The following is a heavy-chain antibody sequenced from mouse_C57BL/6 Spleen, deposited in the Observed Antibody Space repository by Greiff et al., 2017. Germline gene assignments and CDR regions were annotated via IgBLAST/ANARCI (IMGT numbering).Heavy chain of an antibody. CDR1: GFTFTDYY. CDR3: ARYNYGSSYVGFDY. Sequence: EVQLVESGGGLVQPGGSLSLSCAASGFTFTDYYMSWVRQPPGKALEWLGFIRNKANGYTTEYSASVKGRFTISRDNSQSILYLQMNALRAEDSATYYCARYNYGSSYVGFDYWGQGTTLTVSS. V-gene: IGHV7-3*01. J-gene: IGHJ2*01. CDR2: IRNKANGYTT. D-gene: IGHD1-1*01.